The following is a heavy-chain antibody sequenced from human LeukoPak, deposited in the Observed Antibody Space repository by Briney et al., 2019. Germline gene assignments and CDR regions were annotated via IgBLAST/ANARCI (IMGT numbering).Heavy chain of an antibody. Sequence: GGSLRLSCAASGFTFNKYDMHWVRQAPGKGLGWVTFISYDGSKEHYADSVKGRFTISRDNSNQTVYLQMNSLKTEDTALYFCARKYTTSYYSIDYWGQGTLVTVSS. CDR3: ARKYTTSYYSIDY. V-gene: IGHV3-30*04. CDR1: GFTFNKYD. CDR2: ISYDGSKE. J-gene: IGHJ4*02. D-gene: IGHD2-2*01.